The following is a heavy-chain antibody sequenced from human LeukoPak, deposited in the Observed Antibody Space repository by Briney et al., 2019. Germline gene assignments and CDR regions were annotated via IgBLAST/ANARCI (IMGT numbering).Heavy chain of an antibody. D-gene: IGHD1-14*01. Sequence: QSGGSLRLSCAASGFSFNTYWMSWVRQAPGKGLEWVANINKDGSEKNYMDSVKGRFTVSRDNAKNSLFLQLNSLRAEDTAVYYCARDGRVYKTPSCWGHGTLVTVSS. CDR3: ARDGRVYKTPSC. CDR2: INKDGSEK. CDR1: GFSFNTYW. V-gene: IGHV3-7*01. J-gene: IGHJ4*01.